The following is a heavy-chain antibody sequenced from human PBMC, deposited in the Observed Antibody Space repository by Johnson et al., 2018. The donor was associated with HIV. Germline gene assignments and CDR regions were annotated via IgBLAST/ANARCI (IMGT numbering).Heavy chain of an antibody. V-gene: IGHV3-30*04. CDR3: AKVVTSSSSWQDDAFDI. Sequence: QVQLVESGGGVVQPGRSLRLSCAASGFTFSSYAMHWVRQAPGKGLEWVAVISYDGSNKYYADSVKGRFTISRDNSKNPLYLHINSLRAEDTAVYYCAKVVTSSSSWQDDAFDIWGQGTVVTVSS. CDR1: GFTFSSYA. CDR2: ISYDGSNK. D-gene: IGHD6-13*01. J-gene: IGHJ3*02.